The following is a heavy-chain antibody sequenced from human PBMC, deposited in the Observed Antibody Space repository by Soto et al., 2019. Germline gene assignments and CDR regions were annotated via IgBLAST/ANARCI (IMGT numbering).Heavy chain of an antibody. D-gene: IGHD3-3*01. CDR1: GFTFSSYA. Sequence: GGSLRLSCAASGFTFSSYAMHWVRQAPGKGLEWVAVISYDGSNKYYADSVKGRFTISRDNSKNTLYLQMNSLRAEDTAVYYCARESYYDFWSGYYFDYWGQGTLVTVSS. V-gene: IGHV3-30-3*01. CDR3: ARESYYDFWSGYYFDY. J-gene: IGHJ4*02. CDR2: ISYDGSNK.